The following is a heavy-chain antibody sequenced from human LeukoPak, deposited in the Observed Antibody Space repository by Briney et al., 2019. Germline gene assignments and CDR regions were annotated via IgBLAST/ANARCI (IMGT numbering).Heavy chain of an antibody. Sequence: PGGSLRLSCAASGFTLSGYAMSWVRQAPGKGLKWLSPITGGAENTYYADSVKGRFTISRDNSKNTVYLQMNSLRAEDTAVYYCAKVLSGSQDYWGQGTLVTVFS. CDR1: GFTLSGYA. CDR3: AKVLSGSQDY. D-gene: IGHD1-26*01. CDR2: ITGGAENT. V-gene: IGHV3-23*01. J-gene: IGHJ4*02.